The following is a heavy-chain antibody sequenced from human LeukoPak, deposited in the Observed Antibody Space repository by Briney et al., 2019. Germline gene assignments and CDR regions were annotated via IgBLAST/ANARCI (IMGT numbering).Heavy chain of an antibody. J-gene: IGHJ4*02. D-gene: IGHD3-22*01. V-gene: IGHV1-18*01. CDR2: ISAYNGNT. CDR3: AKSLPYSTMIVVGSSRTIDY. CDR1: GYTFTSYG. Sequence: ASVKVSCKASGYTFTSYGISWVRQAPGQGLEWMGWISAYNGNTNYAQKLQGRVTMTTDTSTSTAYMELRSLRSDDTAVYYCAKSLPYSTMIVVGSSRTIDYWGQGTLVTVSS.